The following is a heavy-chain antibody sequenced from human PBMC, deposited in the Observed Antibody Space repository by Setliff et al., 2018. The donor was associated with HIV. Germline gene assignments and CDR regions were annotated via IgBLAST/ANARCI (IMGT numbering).Heavy chain of an antibody. CDR1: GLTFDDYA. J-gene: IGHJ6*02. CDR2: ISWDGGST. Sequence: PGGSMRLSCAASGLTFDDYAMHWVRQVPRKGLEWVSLISWDGGSTYYSDSVKGRFTISRDNRKNSLFLQMNSLRAEDTAFYYCARPYTVWVYGMDVWGQGTTVTVSS. V-gene: IGHV3-43D*03. D-gene: IGHD2-8*01. CDR3: ARPYTVWVYGMDV.